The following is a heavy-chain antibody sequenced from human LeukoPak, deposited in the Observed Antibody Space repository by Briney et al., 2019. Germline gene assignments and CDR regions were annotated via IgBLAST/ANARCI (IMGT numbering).Heavy chain of an antibody. D-gene: IGHD6-19*01. CDR1: GYTFTSYD. CDR2: MNPNSGNT. Sequence: ASVKVSCKASGYTFTSYDINWVRQATGQGLEWMGWMNPNSGNTGYAQKFQGRVTMTRNTSISTAYMELSSLRSGDTAVYYCARGRGYSSGWYGDWFDPWGQGTLVTVSS. J-gene: IGHJ5*02. V-gene: IGHV1-8*01. CDR3: ARGRGYSSGWYGDWFDP.